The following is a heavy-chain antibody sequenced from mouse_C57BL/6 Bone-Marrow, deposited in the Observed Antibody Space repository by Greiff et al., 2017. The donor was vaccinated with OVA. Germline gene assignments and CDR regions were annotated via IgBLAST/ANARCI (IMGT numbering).Heavy chain of an antibody. D-gene: IGHD2-4*01. CDR2: IYPRSGNT. V-gene: IGHV1-81*01. J-gene: IGHJ3*01. Sequence: VKLQESGAELARPGASVKLSCKASGYTFTSYGISWVKQRTGQGLEWIGEIYPRSGNTYYNEKFKGKATLTADKSSSTAYMELRSLTSEDSAVYFCARDSDYDGDWFAYWGQGTLVTVSA. CDR3: ARDSDYDGDWFAY. CDR1: GYTFTSYG.